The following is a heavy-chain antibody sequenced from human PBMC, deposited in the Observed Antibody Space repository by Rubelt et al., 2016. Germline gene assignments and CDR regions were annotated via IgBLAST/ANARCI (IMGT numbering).Heavy chain of an antibody. D-gene: IGHD3-10*01. CDR2: IYIGGST. CDR3: ARGQGFGNLFVY. V-gene: IGHV3-66*01. CDR1: GFTFSSYA. J-gene: IGHJ4*02. Sequence: VQLVESGGGVVQPGGSLRLSCAASGFTFSSYAMSWVRQAPGKGLEWVSTIYIGGSTYYADSVKGRFSITRDNSKNTLDLQMDSLRAEDTAVYYCARGQGFGNLFVYWGQGTLVTVSS.